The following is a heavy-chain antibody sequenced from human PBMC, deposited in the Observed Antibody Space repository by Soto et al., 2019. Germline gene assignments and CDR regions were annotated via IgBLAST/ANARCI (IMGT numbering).Heavy chain of an antibody. J-gene: IGHJ6*02. CDR2: IYYSGST. D-gene: IGHD6-6*01. V-gene: IGHV4-31*03. CDR3: AREGAAPYYYYGMDV. CDR1: GGSISSGGYF. Sequence: QVQLQESGPGLVKPSQTLSLTCTVSGGSISSGGYFWSWIRQHPGKGLEWIWFIYYSGSTYYNPSLKSRVTLTVETAKDPVSLKLSSVNAPGKAVYYCAREGAAPYYYYGMDVWGQGTTVTVSS.